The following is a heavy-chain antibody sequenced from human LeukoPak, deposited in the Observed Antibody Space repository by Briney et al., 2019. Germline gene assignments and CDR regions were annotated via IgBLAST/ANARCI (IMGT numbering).Heavy chain of an antibody. V-gene: IGHV4-39*07. CDR1: GDSISSRSSY. D-gene: IGHD3-10*01. Sequence: SETLSLTCTVSGDSISSRSSYWGWIRQPPGKGLEWIGSMYYSGNTYYNPSLKSRVTISVDTSKNQFSLKLSSVTAADTAVYYCARAGGFTILRGAVNNWFDPWGQGTLVTVSS. CDR3: ARAGGFTILRGAVNNWFDP. J-gene: IGHJ5*02. CDR2: MYYSGNT.